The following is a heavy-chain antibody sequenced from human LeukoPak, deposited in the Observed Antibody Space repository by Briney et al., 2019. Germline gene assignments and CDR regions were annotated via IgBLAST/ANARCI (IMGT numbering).Heavy chain of an antibody. Sequence: ASVKVSCKASEYTFTSYYMHWVRQAPGQGLEWMGIINPSGGSTSYAQKFQGRVTMTRDTSTSTVYMELSSLRSEDTAVYYCARDREDIVVVVAAETDAFDIWGQGTMVTVSS. CDR2: INPSGGST. CDR1: EYTFTSYY. J-gene: IGHJ3*02. CDR3: ARDREDIVVVVAAETDAFDI. V-gene: IGHV1-46*01. D-gene: IGHD2-15*01.